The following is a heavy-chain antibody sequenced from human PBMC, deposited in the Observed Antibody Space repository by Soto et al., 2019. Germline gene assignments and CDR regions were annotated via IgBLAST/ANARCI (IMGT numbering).Heavy chain of an antibody. J-gene: IGHJ4*02. D-gene: IGHD3-22*01. Sequence: GGSLRLSCTVSGITFNNYGINWVRQAPGKGLEWVSSVSKSGYAYYSDSVKGRFTISRDNAKNSVSLQMNTLRVEDTAVYYCAREDSIIIPAVSDFWGQGTLVPVS. CDR2: VSKSGYA. CDR1: GITFNNYG. V-gene: IGHV3-21*01. CDR3: AREDSIIIPAVSDF.